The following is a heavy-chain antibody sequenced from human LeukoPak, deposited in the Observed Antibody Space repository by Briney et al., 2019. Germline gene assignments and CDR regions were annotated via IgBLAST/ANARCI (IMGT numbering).Heavy chain of an antibody. J-gene: IGHJ4*02. CDR2: IYYSGST. Sequence: SETLSLTCSVSGGSITSTGYYWGWTRQPPGKGLEWIGSIYYSGSTYYNPSLKSRVTISLDTSKNQFSLTLSSVTAADTAVYYCARNGGGSWGIDYWGQGTLVTVSS. V-gene: IGHV4-39*01. D-gene: IGHD2-15*01. CDR3: ARNGGGSWGIDY. CDR1: GGSITSTGYY.